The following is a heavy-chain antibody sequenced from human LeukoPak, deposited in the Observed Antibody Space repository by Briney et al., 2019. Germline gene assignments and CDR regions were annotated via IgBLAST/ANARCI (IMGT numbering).Heavy chain of an antibody. J-gene: IGHJ3*02. Sequence: GASVKVSCEASGYTFTGYYMHWVRQAPGQGLEWMGWINPNSGGTNYVQKFQGRVTMTRDTFISTAYMELSRLRSDDTAVYYCARLTYYDFWSGYNYAFDIWGQGTMVTVSS. CDR1: GYTFTGYY. D-gene: IGHD3-3*01. CDR3: ARLTYYDFWSGYNYAFDI. V-gene: IGHV1-2*02. CDR2: INPNSGGT.